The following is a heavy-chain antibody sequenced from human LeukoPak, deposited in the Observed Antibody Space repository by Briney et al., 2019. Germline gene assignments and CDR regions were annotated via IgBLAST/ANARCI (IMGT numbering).Heavy chain of an antibody. CDR2: IIPIFGTA. CDR3: ARVDRILGGTTRFYYFDY. D-gene: IGHD1-26*01. J-gene: IGHJ4*02. V-gene: IGHV1-69*13. Sequence: SVKVSCKASGGTFSSYAISWVRQAPGQGLEWMGGIIPIFGTANYAQKFQGRVTITADESTSTAYMELSSLRSEDTAVYYCARVDRILGGTTRFYYFDYWGQGTLVTVSS. CDR1: GGTFSSYA.